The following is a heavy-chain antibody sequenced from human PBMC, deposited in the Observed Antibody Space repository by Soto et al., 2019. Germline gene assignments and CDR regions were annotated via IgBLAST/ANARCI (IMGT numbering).Heavy chain of an antibody. CDR3: ARPHQNYDILTGYFAQHYFDY. J-gene: IGHJ4*02. V-gene: IGHV3-33*01. CDR2: IWYDGSNK. D-gene: IGHD3-9*01. Sequence: GGSLRLSCAASGFPFSSYGMHWVRQAPGKGLEWVAVIWYDGSNKYYADSVKGRFTISRDNSKNTLYLQMNSLRAEDTAVYYCARPHQNYDILTGYFAQHYFDYWGQGTLVTVSS. CDR1: GFPFSSYG.